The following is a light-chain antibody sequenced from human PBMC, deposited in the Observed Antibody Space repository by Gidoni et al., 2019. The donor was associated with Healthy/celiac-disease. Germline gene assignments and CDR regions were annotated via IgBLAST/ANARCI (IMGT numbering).Light chain of an antibody. CDR1: SLRSYY. CDR2: GKN. J-gene: IGLJ1*01. CDR3: NSRDSSGNHV. V-gene: IGLV3-19*01. Sequence: SSELTQDPAVSVLLGQKVRITCQGDSLRSYYASSYQQKPGQAPVLVIYGKNNRPSGIPDRFSGSSSGNTASLTITGAQAEDEADYYCNSRDSSGNHVFGTGTKVTVL.